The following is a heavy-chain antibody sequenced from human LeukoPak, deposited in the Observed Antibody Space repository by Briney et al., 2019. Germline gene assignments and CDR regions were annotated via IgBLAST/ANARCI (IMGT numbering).Heavy chain of an antibody. CDR3: ASERDYYDSSGYLCDH. CDR1: GFAFSSDW. Sequence: PGGSLRLSCAASGFAFSSDWMSWGREAQGQGLEWVANINQDGSEKYYVDTVKGRFTISRDNAKNSLYLQMNSLRAEDTAVYYCASERDYYDSSGYLCDHWGQGTLVTVSS. V-gene: IGHV3-7*01. CDR2: INQDGSEK. D-gene: IGHD3-22*01. J-gene: IGHJ4*02.